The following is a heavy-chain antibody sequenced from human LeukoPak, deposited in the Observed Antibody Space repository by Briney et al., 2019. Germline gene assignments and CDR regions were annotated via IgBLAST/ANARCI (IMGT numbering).Heavy chain of an antibody. D-gene: IGHD2-15*01. J-gene: IGHJ4*02. CDR2: ISWNSGSI. CDR3: ATSARTYLGSSLDY. Sequence: GGSLRLSCAASGFTFDDYAMQWVRQAPGKGLEWVSGISWNSGSIGYADSVKGRLTISRDNAKNTLYLQMNSLRAEDTALYYCATSARTYLGSSLDYWGQGTLVTVSS. CDR1: GFTFDDYA. V-gene: IGHV3-9*01.